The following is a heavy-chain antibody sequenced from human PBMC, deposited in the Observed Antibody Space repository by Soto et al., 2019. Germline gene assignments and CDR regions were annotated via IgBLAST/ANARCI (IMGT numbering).Heavy chain of an antibody. CDR3: ARDSRLGGSYYFEHY. CDR1: GYTFTSYG. Sequence: QVQLVQSGAEVKKPGASVKVSCKASGYTFTSYGISWVRQAPGQGLEWMGWISAYNGNTNYAQKLQGRVTMTTDTSTSTAYMALRSLRSADTAVYYCARDSRLGGSYYFEHYWGQGTLVTVSS. V-gene: IGHV1-18*01. CDR2: ISAYNGNT. J-gene: IGHJ4*02. D-gene: IGHD1-26*01.